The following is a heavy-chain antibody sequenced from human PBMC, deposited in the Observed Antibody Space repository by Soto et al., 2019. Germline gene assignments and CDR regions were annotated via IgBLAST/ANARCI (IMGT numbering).Heavy chain of an antibody. V-gene: IGHV4-34*01. Sequence: QVQLQQWGAGLLKPSETLSLTCAVYGGSFSGYYWSWIRQPPGKGLEWSGEINHSGSTNYNPSLKSRVTISVDTSKNQFSLKLSSVTAADTAVYYCAREWGGGGATNWFDPWGQGTLVTVSS. J-gene: IGHJ5*02. D-gene: IGHD1-26*01. CDR3: AREWGGGGATNWFDP. CDR2: INHSGST. CDR1: GGSFSGYY.